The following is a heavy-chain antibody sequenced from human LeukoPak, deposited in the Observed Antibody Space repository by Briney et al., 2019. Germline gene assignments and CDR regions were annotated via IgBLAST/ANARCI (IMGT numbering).Heavy chain of an antibody. CDR3: AKDVRGGCSGGTCYY. Sequence: GGSLRLSCTASRFSFNKFGMTWVRQAPGKGLEWVSSISSNGAQYADSVRGRFAISRDNSKNTLYLQMDSLRAEDAAVYYCAKDVRGGCSGGTCYYWGQGTLVTVSS. CDR1: RFSFNKFG. J-gene: IGHJ4*02. D-gene: IGHD2-15*01. V-gene: IGHV3-23*01. CDR2: ISSNGA.